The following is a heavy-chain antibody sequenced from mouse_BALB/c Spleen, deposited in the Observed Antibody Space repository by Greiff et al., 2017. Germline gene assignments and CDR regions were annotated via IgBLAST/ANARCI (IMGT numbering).Heavy chain of an antibody. Sequence: EVKLVESGPGLVKPSQSLSLTCTVTGYSITSDYAWNWIRQFPGNKLEWMGYISYSGSTSYNPSLKSRISITRDTSKNQFFLQLNSVTTEDTATYYCARWEGRHYYAMDYWGQGTSVTVAS. D-gene: IGHD3-3*01. CDR1: GYSITSDYA. V-gene: IGHV3-2*02. CDR3: ARWEGRHYYAMDY. J-gene: IGHJ4*01. CDR2: ISYSGST.